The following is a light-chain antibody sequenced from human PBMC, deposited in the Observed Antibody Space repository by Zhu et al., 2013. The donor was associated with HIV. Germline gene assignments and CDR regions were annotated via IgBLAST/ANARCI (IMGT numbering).Light chain of an antibody. Sequence: EIVLTQSPGTLSLSPGERATLSCRASQSIKSNYLAWYQQKPGQAPRLLIYGASSRAPGIPDRFSGSGSGTDFTLTISRVEPEDFAVYYCQQYGASPLTFGGGTTVEIK. CDR3: QQYGASPLT. J-gene: IGKJ4*01. CDR2: GAS. CDR1: QSIKSNY. V-gene: IGKV3-20*01.